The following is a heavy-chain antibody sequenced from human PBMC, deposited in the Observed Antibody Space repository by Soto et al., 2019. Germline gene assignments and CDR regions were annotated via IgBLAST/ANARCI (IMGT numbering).Heavy chain of an antibody. D-gene: IGHD5-18*01. CDR3: ARDGSRDTPLAGLYKWFDP. J-gene: IGHJ5*02. CDR1: GYTFTSYY. V-gene: IGHV1-46*01. Sequence: ASVKVSCKASGYTFTSYYMHWVRQAPGQGLEWMGIINPSGGSTSYAQKFQGRFTISRDNAKKSLFLQMDSLRAEDTAVYHCARDGSRDTPLAGLYKWFDPWGQGTQVTVSS. CDR2: INPSGGST.